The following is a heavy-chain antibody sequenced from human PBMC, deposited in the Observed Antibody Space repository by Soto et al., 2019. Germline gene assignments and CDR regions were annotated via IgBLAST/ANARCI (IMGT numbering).Heavy chain of an antibody. Sequence: QVQVVESGGGVVQPGRSLRLSCAASGFTFSIYAVHWVRQAPGKGLEWVAFISYDGSNKYYADSVKGRFTISRDNSNNTLYLQMNSLRAEDTAVYYCARGVVASMIRGVNWYFDLWGRGTLVTVSS. CDR2: ISYDGSNK. CDR3: ARGVVASMIRGVNWYFDL. J-gene: IGHJ2*01. D-gene: IGHD3-10*01. CDR1: GFTFSIYA. V-gene: IGHV3-30-3*01.